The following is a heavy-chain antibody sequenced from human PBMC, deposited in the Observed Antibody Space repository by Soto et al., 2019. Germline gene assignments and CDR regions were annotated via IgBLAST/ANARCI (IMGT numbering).Heavy chain of an antibody. D-gene: IGHD6-13*01. CDR1: GYSLTELS. V-gene: IGHV1-24*01. CDR2: FDPEDGET. CDR3: ATVLFSSWAEEIYGMEG. J-gene: IGHJ6*02. Sequence: ASVKVSCKVSGYSLTELSMHWVRQAPRKGLEWMGGFDPEDGETIYAQKFQGRVTMTEYTSTDTAHMALSSLRSEDTAVDYCATVLFSSWAEEIYGMEGWGQGTTDTVSS.